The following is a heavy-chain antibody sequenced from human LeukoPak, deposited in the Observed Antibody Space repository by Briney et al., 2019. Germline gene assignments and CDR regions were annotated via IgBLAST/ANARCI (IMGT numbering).Heavy chain of an antibody. V-gene: IGHV4-59*08. D-gene: IGHD3-16*01. CDR3: ARQAKSSWGTYYFNY. Sequence: SGTLSLTCTVSGGSISNYYWSWIRQPPGKGLEWIGYIYNSGKTNYNRSLKSRVTISVAMSENQISLKLSSVTAADTAVYYCARQAKSSWGTYYFNYWGQGSLVTVSS. CDR2: IYNSGKT. J-gene: IGHJ4*02. CDR1: GGSISNYY.